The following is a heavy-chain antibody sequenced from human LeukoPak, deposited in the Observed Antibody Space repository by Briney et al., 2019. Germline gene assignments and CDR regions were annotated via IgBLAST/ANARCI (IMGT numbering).Heavy chain of an antibody. CDR3: ARSTGGTYCDWFDP. V-gene: IGHV3-48*02. J-gene: IGHJ5*02. D-gene: IGHD1-26*01. CDR2: ISTTSSTI. CDR1: GFTFSSYS. Sequence: GESLKISCAASGFTFSSYSMNWVRQAPGKGLEWLSYISTTSSTIYYADSVKGRFITSRDNAKNSLYLQMKSLRDEDTAVYYCARSTGGTYCDWFDPWGQGTLVTVSS.